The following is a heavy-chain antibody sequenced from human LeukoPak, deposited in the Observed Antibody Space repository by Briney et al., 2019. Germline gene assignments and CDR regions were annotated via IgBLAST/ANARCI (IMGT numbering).Heavy chain of an antibody. CDR3: ARDPLYGSGSYYNQFDY. J-gene: IGHJ4*02. CDR2: IWYDGSNK. CDR1: GFTFSSYG. Sequence: GRSLRLSCAASGFTFSSYGMHWVRRAPGKGLEWVAVIWYDGSNKYYADSVKGRFTISRDNSKNTLYLQMNSLRAEDTAVYYCARDPLYGSGSYYNQFDYWGQGTLVTVSS. V-gene: IGHV3-33*01. D-gene: IGHD3-10*01.